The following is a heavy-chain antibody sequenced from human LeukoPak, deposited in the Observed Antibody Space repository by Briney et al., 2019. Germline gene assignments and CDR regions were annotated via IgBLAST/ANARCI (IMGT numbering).Heavy chain of an antibody. CDR2: IYHSGST. D-gene: IGHD3-22*01. V-gene: IGHV4-38-2*02. CDR1: GYSISSGYY. J-gene: IGHJ1*01. CDR3: ARGYYYDSSGYEH. Sequence: SETLSLTCTVSGYSISSGYYWGWIRQPPGKGLEWIGSIYHSGSTYYNPSLKSRVTISVDTSKNQFSLKLSSVTAADTAVYYCARGYYYDSSGYEHWGQGTLVTVSS.